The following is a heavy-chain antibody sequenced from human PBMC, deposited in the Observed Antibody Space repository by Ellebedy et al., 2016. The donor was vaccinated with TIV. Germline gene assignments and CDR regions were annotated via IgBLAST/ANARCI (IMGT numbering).Heavy chain of an antibody. CDR3: ARVRRQTYDAFDI. Sequence: GESLKIPCAASGFTFSNFALGWVRRAPGEGLEWVSLITASGMTTYYADSLKGRFTISRDNSNNALHLQMNSLRAEDTAVYYCARVRRQTYDAFDIWGHGTMVTVSS. J-gene: IGHJ3*02. V-gene: IGHV3-23*01. CDR1: GFTFSNFA. CDR2: ITASGMTT.